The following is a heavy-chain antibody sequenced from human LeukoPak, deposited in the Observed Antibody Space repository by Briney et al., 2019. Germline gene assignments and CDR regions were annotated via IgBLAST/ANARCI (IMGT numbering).Heavy chain of an antibody. CDR2: ISSSSSYI. CDR1: GFTLSSYS. V-gene: IGHV3-21*01. J-gene: IGHJ4*02. D-gene: IGHD6-13*01. Sequence: GGSLSLFCGASGFTLSSYSMMWVRQAPGRGLEGVSSISSSSSYIYYAASVKGRFTISRDNAKNSLYLQMNSLRAEDTAVYYCARIYSSTSPHLDSWGQGTLVTVSS. CDR3: ARIYSSTSPHLDS.